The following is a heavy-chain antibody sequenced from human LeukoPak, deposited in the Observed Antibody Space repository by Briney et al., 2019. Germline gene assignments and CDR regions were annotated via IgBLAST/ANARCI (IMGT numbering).Heavy chain of an antibody. CDR1: GFTFRNYA. CDR3: ARASLYDNSAYYLDY. Sequence: GGSLRLSCAGSGFTFRNYAMSWVRQAPGKGLEWVSAISGAGYNTYYADSVKGRFTLSRDNSKNTLFLQMNSLRAEDTALYYCARASLYDNSAYYLDYWGQGTLVTVSS. D-gene: IGHD3-22*01. V-gene: IGHV3-23*01. J-gene: IGHJ4*02. CDR2: ISGAGYNT.